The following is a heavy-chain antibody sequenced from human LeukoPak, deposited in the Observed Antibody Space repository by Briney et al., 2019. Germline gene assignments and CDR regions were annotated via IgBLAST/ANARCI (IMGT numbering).Heavy chain of an antibody. J-gene: IGHJ4*02. CDR2: ISDGGGTTT. Sequence: GGALRLSCAASGFTFSHYEMNWLRPAPGKGLEFVSYISDGGGTTTYYADSVRGRFIISRDNAMQSVFLQMNNVRVEDTAVYYCARDSARGGYDPYYFDAWGQGVLVTVSS. CDR1: GFTFSHYE. D-gene: IGHD5-12*01. CDR3: ARDSARGGYDPYYFDA. V-gene: IGHV3-48*03.